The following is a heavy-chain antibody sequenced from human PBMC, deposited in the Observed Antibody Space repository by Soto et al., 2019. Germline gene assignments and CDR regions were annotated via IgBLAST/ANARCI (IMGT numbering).Heavy chain of an antibody. CDR2: ISSSSSYT. Sequence: GGSLRLSCAASGFTFSDYYMSWIRQAPGKGLEWVSYISSSSSYTNYADSVKGRFTISRDNAKNSLYLQMNSLRAEDTAVYYCARSREVPAAMIDYWGQGTLVTVLL. J-gene: IGHJ4*02. D-gene: IGHD2-2*01. V-gene: IGHV3-11*06. CDR1: GFTFSDYY. CDR3: ARSREVPAAMIDY.